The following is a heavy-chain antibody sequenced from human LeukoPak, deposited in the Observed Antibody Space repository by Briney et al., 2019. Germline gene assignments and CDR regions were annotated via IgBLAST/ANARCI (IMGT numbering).Heavy chain of an antibody. J-gene: IGHJ4*02. Sequence: ASVKVSCKASGYTFTGYYMHWVRQAPGQGLEWMGWINPNSGGTNYAQKFQGRVTMTRDTSISTAYMELSRLRSDDTAVYYCARVANGSSGYYFDYWGQGTLVTVSS. CDR2: INPNSGGT. D-gene: IGHD3-22*01. CDR1: GYTFTGYY. V-gene: IGHV1-2*02. CDR3: ARVANGSSGYYFDY.